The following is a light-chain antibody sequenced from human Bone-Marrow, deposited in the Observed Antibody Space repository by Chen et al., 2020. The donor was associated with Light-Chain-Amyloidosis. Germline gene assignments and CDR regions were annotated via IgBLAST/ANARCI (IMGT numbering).Light chain of an antibody. J-gene: IGLJ2*01. Sequence: SYELTQPPSVSVSPVQTARITFSGADLPTKYAYWYQQKPGQAPVLVIHRDTERPSGISERFSGSSSGTTATLTISGVQAEDEADYHCQSADSSGTYEVIFGGGTKLTVL. V-gene: IGLV3-25*03. CDR3: QSADSSGTYEVI. CDR2: RDT. CDR1: DLPTKY.